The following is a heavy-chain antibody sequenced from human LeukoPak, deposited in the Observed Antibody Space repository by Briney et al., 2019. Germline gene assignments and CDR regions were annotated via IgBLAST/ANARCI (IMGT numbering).Heavy chain of an antibody. J-gene: IGHJ4*02. Sequence: GGSLRLSCVASGFTFNSYAMNWVRQAPGKGLEWVSYISSGSTTIKYADSVKGRFTISRDNARNSLYLQMNSLRAEDTAVYYCANQCGGSCSFDYWGQGAQVIVSS. CDR2: ISSGSTTI. CDR3: ANQCGGSCSFDY. V-gene: IGHV3-48*01. D-gene: IGHD2-21*01. CDR1: GFTFNSYA.